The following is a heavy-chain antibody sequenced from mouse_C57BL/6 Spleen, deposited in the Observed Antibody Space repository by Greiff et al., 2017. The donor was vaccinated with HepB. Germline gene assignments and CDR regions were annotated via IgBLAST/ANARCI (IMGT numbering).Heavy chain of an antibody. V-gene: IGHV1-15*01. CDR3: TRTGNFRYYYAMDY. CDR1: GYTFTDYE. CDR2: IDPETGGT. J-gene: IGHJ4*01. Sequence: VQLQQSGAELVRPGASVTLSCKASGYTFTDYEMHWVKQTPVHGLEWIGAIDPETGGTAYNQKFKGKAILTADKSSSTAYMELRSLTSEDSAVYYWTRTGNFRYYYAMDYWGQGTSVTVSS.